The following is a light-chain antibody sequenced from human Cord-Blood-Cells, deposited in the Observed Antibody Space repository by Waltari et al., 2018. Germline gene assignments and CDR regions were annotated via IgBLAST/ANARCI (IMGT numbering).Light chain of an antibody. Sequence: DLQMTQSPSSVSAPVGARVTLTCWASKGISSWLAWYQQKPGKAPKLLIYAASSLQSGVPSRFSGSGSGTDFTLTISSLQPEDFATYYCQQANSFPLTFGGGTKVEIK. CDR1: KGISSW. V-gene: IGKV1-12*01. J-gene: IGKJ4*01. CDR2: AAS. CDR3: QQANSFPLT.